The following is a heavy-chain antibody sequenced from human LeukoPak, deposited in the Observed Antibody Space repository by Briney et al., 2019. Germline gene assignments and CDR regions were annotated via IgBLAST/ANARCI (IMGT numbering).Heavy chain of an antibody. D-gene: IGHD6-13*01. CDR3: AREAVAAAGGQH. V-gene: IGHV3-21*01. Sequence: PGGSLRLSCAASGFTVSSNYTSWVRQAPGKGLEWVSSISSSSSYIYYADSVKGRFTISRDNAKNSLYLQMNSLRAEDTAVYYCAREAVAAAGGQHWGQGTLVTVSS. CDR2: ISSSSSYI. CDR1: GFTVSSNY. J-gene: IGHJ1*01.